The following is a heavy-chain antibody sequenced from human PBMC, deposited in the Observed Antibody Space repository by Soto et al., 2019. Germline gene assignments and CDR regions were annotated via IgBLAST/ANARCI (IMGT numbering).Heavy chain of an antibody. CDR3: ARIPYDILTGYGYYGMDV. CDR2: IYYSGST. D-gene: IGHD3-9*01. Sequence: SETLSLTCTVSGDSISSGDYYWSWIRQPPGKGLEWIGYIYYSGSTYYNPSLKSRVTISVDTSKNQFSLKLSSVTAADTAVYYCARIPYDILTGYGYYGMDVWGQGTTVTVSS. J-gene: IGHJ6*02. V-gene: IGHV4-30-4*02. CDR1: GDSISSGDYY.